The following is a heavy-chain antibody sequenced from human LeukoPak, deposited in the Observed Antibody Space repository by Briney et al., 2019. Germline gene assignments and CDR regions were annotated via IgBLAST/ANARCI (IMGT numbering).Heavy chain of an antibody. CDR3: AREEMAFDY. Sequence: GGSLRLSCAASGFTFSSYAMHWVRQAPGKGLEWAAVISYDGSNKYYADSVKGRFTISRDNSKNTLYLQMNSLRAEGTAVYYCAREEMAFDYWGQGTLVTVSS. D-gene: IGHD5-24*01. CDR1: GFTFSSYA. V-gene: IGHV3-30-3*01. CDR2: ISYDGSNK. J-gene: IGHJ4*02.